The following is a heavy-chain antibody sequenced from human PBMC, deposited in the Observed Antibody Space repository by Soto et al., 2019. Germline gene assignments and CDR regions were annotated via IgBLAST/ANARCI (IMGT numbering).Heavy chain of an antibody. V-gene: IGHV6-1*01. J-gene: IGHJ3*02. D-gene: IGHD2-15*01. CDR1: GDSVSSADAT. Sequence: SQTLSLTCAISGDSVSSADATWNWIRQSPSRGLEWLGRTYYRSKWYNDYTASVKSRITINPDTSKNQFSLQLNSVTPEDTAVYYCAKDYWYGFDIWGQGTMVTVS. CDR2: TYYRSKWYN. CDR3: AKDYWYGFDI.